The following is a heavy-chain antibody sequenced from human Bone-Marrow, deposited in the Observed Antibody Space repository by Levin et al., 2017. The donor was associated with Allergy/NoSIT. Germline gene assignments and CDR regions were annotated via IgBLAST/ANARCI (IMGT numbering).Heavy chain of an antibody. V-gene: IGHV3-23*01. CDR3: TSRGGFTSSWDFDF. J-gene: IGHJ4*02. CDR1: GFTFDIRA. CDR2: INANGGSE. Sequence: LSLPCAASGFTFDIRAMTWVRQAPGKGLEWVSAINANGGSEYYADSVRGRFTISRDNSKDTLYLHMNSLRAEDTATYYCTSRGGFTSSWDFDFWGQGTLVTVSS. D-gene: IGHD6-13*01.